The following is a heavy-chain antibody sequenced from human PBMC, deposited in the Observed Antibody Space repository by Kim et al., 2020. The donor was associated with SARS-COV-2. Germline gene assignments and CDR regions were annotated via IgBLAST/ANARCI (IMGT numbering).Heavy chain of an antibody. D-gene: IGHD6-6*01. J-gene: IGHJ4*02. CDR3: ARDLGLYSSSSGYFDY. CDR1: GYTFTSYA. CDR2: INAGNGNT. V-gene: IGHV1-3*01. Sequence: ASVKVSCKASGYTFTSYAMHWVRQAPGQRLEWMGWINAGNGNTKYSQKFQGRVTITRDTSASTAYMELSSLRSEDTAVYYCARDLGLYSSSSGYFDYWGQGTLVTVSS.